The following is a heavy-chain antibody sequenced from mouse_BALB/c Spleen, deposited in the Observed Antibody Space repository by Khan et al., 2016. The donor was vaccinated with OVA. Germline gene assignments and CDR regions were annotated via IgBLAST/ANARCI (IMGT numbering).Heavy chain of an antibody. CDR1: GYTFTDYG. D-gene: IGHD1-1*01. CDR2: ITTYSGDT. CDR3: ARLTLRLDY. Sequence: VKVVESGPELVRPGVSVKISCKGSGYTFTDYGMHWVRQSPAKSLEWIGVITTYSGDTNYNQKFKGKATMTVDKSSSTAYMELARLTSEDSAIYYCARLTLRLDYWGQGTSVTVSS. J-gene: IGHJ4*01. V-gene: IGHV1S137*01.